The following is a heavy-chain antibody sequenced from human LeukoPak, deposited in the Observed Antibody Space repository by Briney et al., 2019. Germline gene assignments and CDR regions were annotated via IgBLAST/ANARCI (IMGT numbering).Heavy chain of an antibody. CDR2: INPSGGNT. CDR1: GYTFTSYY. D-gene: IGHD6-19*01. Sequence: GASVKVSCKASGYTFTSYYMHWVRQAPGQGLEWMGIINPSGGNTNYAQEFQGRVTMTRDMSTSTVYMELSSLRSEDTAVYYCARDLRTITVAGIGVFDIWGQGTMVTVSS. CDR3: ARDLRTITVAGIGVFDI. J-gene: IGHJ3*02. V-gene: IGHV1-46*01.